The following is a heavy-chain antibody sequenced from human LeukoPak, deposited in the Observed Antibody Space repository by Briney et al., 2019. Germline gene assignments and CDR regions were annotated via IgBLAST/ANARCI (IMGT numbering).Heavy chain of an antibody. Sequence: PSETLSLTCTVSGGSISSGGYYWSWIRQPPGKGLEWIGYIYHSGSTYYNPSLKSRVTISVDRSKNQFSLKLSSVTAADTAVYYCASEGIAVAGTGDAFDIWGQGTMVTVSS. CDR2: IYHSGST. V-gene: IGHV4-30-2*01. J-gene: IGHJ3*02. CDR3: ASEGIAVAGTGDAFDI. D-gene: IGHD6-19*01. CDR1: GGSISSGGYY.